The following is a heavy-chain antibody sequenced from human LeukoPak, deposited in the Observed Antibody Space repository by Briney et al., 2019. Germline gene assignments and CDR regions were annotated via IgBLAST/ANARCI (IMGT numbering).Heavy chain of an antibody. Sequence: PSETLSLTCTVSGGSISSSSYYWGWTRQPPGKGLEWIGSIYYSGSTYYNPSLKSRVTISVDTSKNQFSLKLSSVTAADTAVYYCARGRHLAALTFDYWGQGTLVTVSS. CDR2: IYYSGST. CDR3: ARGRHLAALTFDY. CDR1: GGSISSSSYY. V-gene: IGHV4-39*07. D-gene: IGHD6-25*01. J-gene: IGHJ4*02.